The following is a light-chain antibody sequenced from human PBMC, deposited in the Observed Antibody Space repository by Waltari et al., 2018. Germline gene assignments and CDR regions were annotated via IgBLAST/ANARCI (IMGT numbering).Light chain of an antibody. CDR2: GAS. CDR1: QDISNF. J-gene: IGKJ4*01. CDR3: QKYDSAPLT. V-gene: IGKV1-27*01. Sequence: DMQMTQSPSSLSVSVGDRVTLTCRASQDISNFLAWYQQKPGKVPKFLIYGASSLQSGVPSRFSGSGSGTDFTLTINSLHPEDVGVYYCQKYDSAPLTFGGGTRVDIK.